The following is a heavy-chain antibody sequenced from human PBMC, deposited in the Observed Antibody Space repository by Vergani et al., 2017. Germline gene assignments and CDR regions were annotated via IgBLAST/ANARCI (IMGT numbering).Heavy chain of an antibody. Sequence: QVQLVQSGAEVKKPGSSVKVSCKASGGTFSSYAISWVRQAPGQGLEWMGGIIPIFGTANYAQKFQGRVTITADESTSTAYMELSSLRSEDTAVYYCARVVTRGEWLVHYWCFDLWGRGTLVTVSS. D-gene: IGHD6-19*01. CDR1: GGTFSSYA. CDR3: ARVVTRGEWLVHYWCFDL. J-gene: IGHJ2*01. V-gene: IGHV1-69*01. CDR2: IIPIFGTA.